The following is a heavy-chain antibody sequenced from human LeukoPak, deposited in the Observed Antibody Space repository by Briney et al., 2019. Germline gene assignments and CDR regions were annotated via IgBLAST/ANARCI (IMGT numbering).Heavy chain of an antibody. D-gene: IGHD6-19*01. V-gene: IGHV3-23*01. Sequence: QAGGSLRLSCAASGFTFSSYAMSWVRQAPGKGLEWVSAISGSGGSTYYADSVKGRFTISRDNSKNTLYLQMNSLRAEDTAVYYCAKSSGRSILVYFDYWGQGTLVTVSS. CDR2: ISGSGGST. J-gene: IGHJ4*02. CDR3: AKSSGRSILVYFDY. CDR1: GFTFSSYA.